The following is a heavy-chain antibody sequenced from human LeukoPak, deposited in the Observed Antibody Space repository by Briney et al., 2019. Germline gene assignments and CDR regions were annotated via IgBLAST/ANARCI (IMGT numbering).Heavy chain of an antibody. V-gene: IGHV5-51*01. CDR3: ARVYYYDSSGYYYVLGYFDY. D-gene: IGHD3-22*01. CDR1: GYSFTNYW. Sequence: GESLKISCKGSGYSFTNYWIGWVRQMPGKGLEWMGIIYPGDSDTRYSPSFQGQVTISADKSISTAYLQWSSLKASDTAMYYCARVYYYDSSGYYYVLGYFDYWGQGTLVTVSS. CDR2: IYPGDSDT. J-gene: IGHJ4*02.